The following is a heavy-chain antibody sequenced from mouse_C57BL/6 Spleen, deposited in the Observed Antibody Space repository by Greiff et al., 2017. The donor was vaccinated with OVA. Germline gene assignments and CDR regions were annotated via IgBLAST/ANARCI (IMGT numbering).Heavy chain of an antibody. J-gene: IGHJ3*01. CDR2: IYPGSGNT. D-gene: IGHD1-1*01. Sequence: VQLVESGPELVKPGASVKISCKASGYSFTSYYIHWVKQRPGQGLEWIGWIYPGSGNTKYNEKFKGKATLTADTSSSTAYMQLSSLTSEDSAVYYCAREKRYYGSSYEGFAYWGQGTLVTVSA. V-gene: IGHV1-66*01. CDR3: AREKRYYGSSYEGFAY. CDR1: GYSFTSYY.